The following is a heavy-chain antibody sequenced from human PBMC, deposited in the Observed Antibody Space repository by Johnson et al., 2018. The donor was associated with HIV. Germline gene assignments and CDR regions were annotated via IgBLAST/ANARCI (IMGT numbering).Heavy chain of an antibody. Sequence: VQVVESGGGVVQPGRSLRLSCAASGFTFSSYGMHWVRQAPGKGLEWVAVIWSDGSNKYYADSVKGRFTISRDNAKNSLYLQMNSLRAEDTAVYYCAKANGFDIWGQGTMGTVAS. CDR3: AKANGFDI. CDR1: GFTFSSYG. CDR2: IWSDGSNK. J-gene: IGHJ3*02. V-gene: IGHV3-33*03.